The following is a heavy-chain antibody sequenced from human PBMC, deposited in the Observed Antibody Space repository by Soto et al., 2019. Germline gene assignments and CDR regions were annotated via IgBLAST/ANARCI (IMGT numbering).Heavy chain of an antibody. J-gene: IGHJ4*02. D-gene: IGHD3-9*01. CDR3: ARWGEGYTYYDVLTGYSDPYYFDY. V-gene: IGHV1-18*01. CDR1: GYTFTSYG. CDR2: ISAYNGNT. Sequence: QVQLVQSGAEVKKPGASVKVSCKASGYTFTSYGISWVRQAPGQGLEWMGWISAYNGNTNYAQKLQGRVTMTTATSTSTAYMELRSLRSDDTAVYYCARWGEGYTYYDVLTGYSDPYYFDYWGQGTLVTVSS.